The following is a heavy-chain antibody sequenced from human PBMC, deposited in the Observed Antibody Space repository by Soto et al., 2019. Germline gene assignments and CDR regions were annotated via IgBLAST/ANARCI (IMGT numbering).Heavy chain of an antibody. V-gene: IGHV3-23*01. D-gene: IGHD3-16*01. Sequence: EVQLLESGGGLVQPGGSVRLSCAASGLTFGNYAMSWVRQAPGKGLEWVSAISGDSGRTYYADSVKGRFTISRDNSKNTLYLQMNTLRAEDTAVYYCAVTHNWGSDCSAASYWYFDIWGRGPLVTVSS. CDR2: ISGDSGRT. CDR1: GLTFGNYA. J-gene: IGHJ2*01. CDR3: AVTHNWGSDCSAASYWYFDI.